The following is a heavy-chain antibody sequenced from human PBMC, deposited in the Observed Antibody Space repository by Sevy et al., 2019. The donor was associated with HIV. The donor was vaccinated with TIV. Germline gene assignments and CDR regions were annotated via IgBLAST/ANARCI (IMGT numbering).Heavy chain of an antibody. D-gene: IGHD6-13*01. CDR3: ARTFSFSWYDY. CDR1: EFAFNIYN. V-gene: IGHV3-21*01. Sequence: GGSLRLSCVASEFAFNIYNMSWVRQAPGKGLEWVSSISTSSNNIYYADSVEGRFTISRDNAKNSLYLQMNSLRAEDTAVYYCARTFSFSWYDYWGQGTLVTVSS. CDR2: ISTSSNNI. J-gene: IGHJ4*02.